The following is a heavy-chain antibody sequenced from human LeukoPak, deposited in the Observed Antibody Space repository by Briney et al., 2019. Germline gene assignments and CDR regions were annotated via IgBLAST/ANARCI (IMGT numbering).Heavy chain of an antibody. CDR2: ISSSGSTI. CDR1: RFTFSNAW. Sequence: PGGSLRLSCAASRFTFSNAWMNWVRQAPGKGLEWVSYISSSGSTIYYADSVKGRFTISRDNAKNSLYLQMNSLRAEDTAVYYCARGGDYGSYYFDYWGQGTLVTVSS. V-gene: IGHV3-48*04. CDR3: ARGGDYGSYYFDY. D-gene: IGHD4-17*01. J-gene: IGHJ4*02.